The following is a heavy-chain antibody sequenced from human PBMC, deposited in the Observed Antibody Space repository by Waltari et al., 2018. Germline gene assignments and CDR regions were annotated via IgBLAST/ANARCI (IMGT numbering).Heavy chain of an antibody. J-gene: IGHJ4*02. CDR3: ARPLLLHGDGMGY. CDR2: MNPNSGNT. D-gene: IGHD3-22*01. CDR1: GYTFSSSD. V-gene: IGHV1-8*01. Sequence: QVQLVQSGAEVTKPGASVRVSCKTSGYTFSSSDIYWVGQATGQGLEWMGWMNPNSGNTGFAQKFQGRVTLTSDTSLSTAYMELNSLKSEDTAIYYCARPLLLHGDGMGYWGQGTLVTVSS.